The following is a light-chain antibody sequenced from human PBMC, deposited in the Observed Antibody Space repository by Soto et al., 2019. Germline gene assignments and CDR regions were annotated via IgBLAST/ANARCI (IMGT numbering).Light chain of an antibody. Sequence: QSVLTQPASVSGSPGQSITISCTGTSSDVGAYNYVSWYQHHPGKVPKLLIYEVTNRPSGVSDRFSGSKSGNTASLTVSGLQAEDEADYYCSSYAGSNRVFGTGAKVTVL. CDR2: EVT. CDR1: SSDVGAYNY. V-gene: IGLV2-14*01. CDR3: SSYAGSNRV. J-gene: IGLJ1*01.